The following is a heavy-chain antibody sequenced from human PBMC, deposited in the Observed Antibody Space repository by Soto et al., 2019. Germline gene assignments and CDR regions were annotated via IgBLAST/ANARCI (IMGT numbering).Heavy chain of an antibody. J-gene: IGHJ4*02. CDR3: ARYRREAVAGYTLDN. V-gene: IGHV4-59*01. CDR2: VYNSGST. Sequence: SETLSLTCNVSGGSISSNYWTWIRQPPGKGLEWIGYVYNSGSTNYNPSLKSRVTISEDTSKSQFSLKVNSMTAADTAVYYCARYRREAVAGYTLDNWGQGMLVTVSS. CDR1: GGSISSNY. D-gene: IGHD6-13*01.